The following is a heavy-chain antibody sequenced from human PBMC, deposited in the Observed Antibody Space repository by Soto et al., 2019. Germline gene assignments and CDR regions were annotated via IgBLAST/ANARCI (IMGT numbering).Heavy chain of an antibody. J-gene: IGHJ4*02. CDR3: GSPRSAQIVVVY. CDR2: IGPESGAT. V-gene: IGHV1-2*02. D-gene: IGHD1-26*01. Sequence: ASVEVSCKASGYTFTGHYIHWVRQAPEQGPEWMGEIGPESGATRYAQKFQGRVTMTRDTSITTVYMELKNLSPDDTAVYYCGSPRSAQIVVVYCSQGT. CDR1: GYTFTGHY.